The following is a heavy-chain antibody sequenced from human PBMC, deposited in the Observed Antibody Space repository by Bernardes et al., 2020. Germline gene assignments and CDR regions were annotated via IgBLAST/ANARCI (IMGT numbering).Heavy chain of an antibody. CDR3: ARDPVDYDFWSGYIAFDI. CDR2: ISSSSSTI. D-gene: IGHD3-3*01. V-gene: IGHV3-48*02. Sequence: GGSLRLSCAASGFTFSSYSMNWVRQAPGKGLEWVSYISSSSSTIYYADSVKGRFTISRDNAKNSLYLQMNSLRDEDTAVYYCARDPVDYDFWSGYIAFDIWGQGTMVTVSS. J-gene: IGHJ3*02. CDR1: GFTFSSYS.